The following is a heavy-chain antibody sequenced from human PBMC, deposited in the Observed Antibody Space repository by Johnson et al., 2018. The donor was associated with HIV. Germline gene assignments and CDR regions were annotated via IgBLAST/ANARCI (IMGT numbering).Heavy chain of an antibody. V-gene: IGHV3-NL1*01. CDR1: GFTFSSYG. J-gene: IGHJ3*02. Sequence: QVQLVESGGGVVQPGRSLRLSCTASGFTFSSYGMHWVRQAPGKGLEWVAVIYSDGGTYYADSVQGRFTLSRDNSQNTLYLQMNSLRAEDTALYYCARDEGLDYGASLGAFDIWGQGTMVTVSS. D-gene: IGHD4-17*01. CDR2: IYSDGGT. CDR3: ARDEGLDYGASLGAFDI.